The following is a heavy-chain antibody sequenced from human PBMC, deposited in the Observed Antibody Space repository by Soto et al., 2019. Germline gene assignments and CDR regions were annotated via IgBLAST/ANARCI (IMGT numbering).Heavy chain of an antibody. CDR3: STGRSTYGLDS. CDR2: IKSITDGGTT. J-gene: IGHJ4*02. V-gene: IGHV3-15*01. CDR1: GFSFTNAW. D-gene: IGHD5-18*01. Sequence: PGGSLRLSCAASGFSFTNAWMSWVRQAPGKGLEWVGRIKSITDGGTTDYAAPVKGRFTISRDDSNNTLYLQMNSLKTEDTAVYYCSTGRSTYGLDSWGQGTLVTVS.